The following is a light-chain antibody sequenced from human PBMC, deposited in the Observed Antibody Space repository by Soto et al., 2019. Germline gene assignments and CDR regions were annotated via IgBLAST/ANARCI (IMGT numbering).Light chain of an antibody. CDR2: GAS. CDR3: QQYDTSPRT. Sequence: EVLLTQSPGTLSLSPGERATLSCRASQSVSSNYLAWYQKKSGQAPRLLIYGASNRATGIPDRFSGSGSGTDFTLTIRSLEPEDFAVYYCQQYDTSPRTFGQGTKVEFK. CDR1: QSVSSNY. J-gene: IGKJ1*01. V-gene: IGKV3-20*01.